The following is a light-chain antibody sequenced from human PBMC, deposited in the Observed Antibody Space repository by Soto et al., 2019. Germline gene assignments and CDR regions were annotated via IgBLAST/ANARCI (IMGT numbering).Light chain of an antibody. CDR2: EAT. Sequence: QSALTQPASVSGSPGQSITISCTGSSSDVGTYDLVSWYQHHPGAAPKLMIYEATRRPSGISNRFSGSKSGNTASLTISGLQAEDQADYYCCSFAGSNSWVFGGGTKLTVL. V-gene: IGLV2-23*01. CDR3: CSFAGSNSWV. J-gene: IGLJ3*02. CDR1: SSDVGTYDL.